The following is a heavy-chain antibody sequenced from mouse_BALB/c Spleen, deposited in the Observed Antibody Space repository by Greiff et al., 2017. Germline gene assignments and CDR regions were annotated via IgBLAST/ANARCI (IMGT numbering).Heavy chain of an antibody. J-gene: IGHJ4*01. CDR2: IWGDGST. CDR1: GFSLTGYG. D-gene: IGHD2-14*01. V-gene: IGHV2-6-7*01. Sequence: QVQLKQSGPGLVAPSQSLSITCTVSGFSLTGYGVNWVRQPPGKGLEWLGMIWGDGSTDYNSALKSRLSISKDNSKSQVFLKMNSLQTDDTARYYCARAYYRYDRGCAMDYWGQGTSVTVSS. CDR3: ARAYYRYDRGCAMDY.